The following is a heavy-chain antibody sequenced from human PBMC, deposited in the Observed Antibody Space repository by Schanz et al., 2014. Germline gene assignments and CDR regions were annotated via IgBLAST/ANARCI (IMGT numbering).Heavy chain of an antibody. D-gene: IGHD3-10*01. CDR2: INTGVNT. J-gene: IGHJ4*02. V-gene: IGHV3-23*01. CDR1: GFTFSAYA. Sequence: EVQLLESGGGLVQPGGSLRLSCAASGFTFSAYAMTWVRQIPGKGLEWVSAINTGVNTYYADSVRGRFTISRDNSKNTLYLQMNSLRPEDTAVYYCAKYRGYYRVSGSYRELEYWGQGTLVTVSS. CDR3: AKYRGYYRVSGSYRELEY.